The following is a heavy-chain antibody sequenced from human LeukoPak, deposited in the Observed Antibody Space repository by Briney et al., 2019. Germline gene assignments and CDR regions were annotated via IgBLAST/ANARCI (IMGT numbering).Heavy chain of an antibody. CDR1: GGSISSYY. CDR2: IYYSGST. D-gene: IGHD3-3*01. CDR3: ARDGLYYDFWSGYYRRGYYFDY. J-gene: IGHJ4*02. V-gene: IGHV4-59*01. Sequence: SETLSLTCTVSGGSISSYYWSWIRQPPGKGLEWIGYIYYSGSTNYNPSLKSRVTISVDTSKNQFSLKLSSVTAADTAVYYCARDGLYYDFWSGYYRRGYYFDYWGQGTLVTVSS.